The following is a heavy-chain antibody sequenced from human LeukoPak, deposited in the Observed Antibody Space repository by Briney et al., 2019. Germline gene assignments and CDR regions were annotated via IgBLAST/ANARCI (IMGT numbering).Heavy chain of an antibody. V-gene: IGHV1-8*02. Sequence: ASVKVSCKASGYTFTGYYLHWVRQATGQGLEWMGWMNPNSGNTGYAQKFQGRVTMTRNTSISTAYMELSSLRSEDTAVYYCARRGYSSSWGYYYYMDVWGKGTTVTISS. CDR1: GYTFTGYY. CDR2: MNPNSGNT. D-gene: IGHD6-13*01. J-gene: IGHJ6*03. CDR3: ARRGYSSSWGYYYYMDV.